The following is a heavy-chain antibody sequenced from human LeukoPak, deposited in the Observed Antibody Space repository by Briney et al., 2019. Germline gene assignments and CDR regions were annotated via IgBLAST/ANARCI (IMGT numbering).Heavy chain of an antibody. J-gene: IGHJ3*01. V-gene: IGHV3-33*06. Sequence: GGSLRLSCAASGFAFSNYGMHWVRQAPGKGLEWVSVIWSDGKNKFYVDSVKGRFTVFRDNSKKTLDLQLNSLRAEDTAMYYCVKERGPYTAFDLWGQGTMVTVSS. D-gene: IGHD2-2*02. CDR1: GFAFSNYG. CDR2: IWSDGKNK. CDR3: VKERGPYTAFDL.